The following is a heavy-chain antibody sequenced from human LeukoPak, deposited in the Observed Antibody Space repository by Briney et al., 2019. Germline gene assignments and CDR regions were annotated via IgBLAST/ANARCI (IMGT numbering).Heavy chain of an antibody. V-gene: IGHV3-23*01. Sequence: GGSLRLSCVASGFYFSAYDMSWVRQAPGKGLEWVSTIRGSGPTTDYADSVKGRFTISSDPSKNTLFLQMSSLRAEDTAVYYCARDAYYYDSGDYYSWFDPWGQGTLVTVSS. CDR1: GFYFSAYD. CDR2: IRGSGPTT. CDR3: ARDAYYYDSGDYYSWFDP. J-gene: IGHJ5*02. D-gene: IGHD3-22*01.